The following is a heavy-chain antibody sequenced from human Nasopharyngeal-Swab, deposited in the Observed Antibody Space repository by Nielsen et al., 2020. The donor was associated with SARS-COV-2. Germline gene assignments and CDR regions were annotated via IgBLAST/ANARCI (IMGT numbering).Heavy chain of an antibody. V-gene: IGHV4-39*07. CDR1: GFSLSTSGM. J-gene: IGHJ4*02. CDR3: ARGAISEGSGSTSNNLDY. D-gene: IGHD3-10*01. CDR2: INHSGST. Sequence: SGPTLVKPTQTLTLTCTFSGFSLSTSGMCVSWIRQPPGKGLEWIGEINHSGSTNYNPSLKSRVTISVDTSKNQFSLKLSSVTAADTAVYYCARGAISEGSGSTSNNLDYWGQGTLVTVSS.